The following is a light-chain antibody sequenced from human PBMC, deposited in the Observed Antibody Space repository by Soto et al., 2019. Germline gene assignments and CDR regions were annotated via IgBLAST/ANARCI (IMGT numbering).Light chain of an antibody. CDR3: QQYNSYSPA. Sequence: DIQMTQSPSTLSASVGDRVTITCRASQSISSWLAWYQQKPGKAPKVLIYDASSLESGVPSRLSGSGSGTEFTLTISSLQPDDFATYYCQQYNSYSPAFGQGTKVEIK. CDR1: QSISSW. J-gene: IGKJ1*01. V-gene: IGKV1-5*01. CDR2: DAS.